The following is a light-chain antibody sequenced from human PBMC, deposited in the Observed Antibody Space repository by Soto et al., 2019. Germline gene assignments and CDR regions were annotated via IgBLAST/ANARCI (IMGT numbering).Light chain of an antibody. V-gene: IGLV3-21*04. CDR3: QVWDSSSDHPDVV. CDR2: YDS. J-gene: IGLJ2*01. Sequence: SYELTQPPSVSVAPGKTARITCGGTNIGSKSVHWYQQKPGQAPVLVIYYDSDRPSGIPERFSGSNSGNTATLTISRVEAGDEADYYCQVWDSSSDHPDVVFGGGTKLTVL. CDR1: NIGSKS.